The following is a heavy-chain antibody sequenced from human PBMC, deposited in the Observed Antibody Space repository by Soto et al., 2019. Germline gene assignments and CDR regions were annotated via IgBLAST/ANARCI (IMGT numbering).Heavy chain of an antibody. CDR2: IYYNGDT. D-gene: IGHD3-10*01. CDR1: GGPFSSGGDY. J-gene: IGHJ4*02. V-gene: IGHV4-31*03. CDR3: VRRDYMVHSVLDY. Sequence: PSETLSLTCTVSGGPFSSGGDYWSWIRQEPGKGLEWIGYIYYNGDTSYNPSLKRRVTISADTSKTQFSLKLSSVTAADTAVYYCVRRDYMVHSVLDYWGQATLVTVTS.